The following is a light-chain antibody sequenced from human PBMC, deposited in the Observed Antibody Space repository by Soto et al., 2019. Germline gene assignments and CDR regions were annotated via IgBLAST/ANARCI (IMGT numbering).Light chain of an antibody. J-gene: IGKJ3*01. V-gene: IGKV3-20*01. Sequence: EIVLTQSPGTLSLSPGERATLSCRASQSVYSNYLAWYQQKPGQAPRLLIYAASRRATSIPDRFSGSGSGTDFTLTISRLEPEDSAVYYCQQYGRSPRVLFTFGPGTKVDIK. CDR2: AAS. CDR3: QQYGRSPRVLFT. CDR1: QSVYSNY.